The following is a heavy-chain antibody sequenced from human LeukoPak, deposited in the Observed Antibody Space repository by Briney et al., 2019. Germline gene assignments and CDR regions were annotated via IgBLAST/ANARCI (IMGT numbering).Heavy chain of an antibody. D-gene: IGHD3-10*01. J-gene: IGHJ4*02. Sequence: GASVKVSCKASGYTFTSYAMNWVRQAPGQGLEWMGWINTNTGNPTYAQGFTGRFVFSLDTSVSTAYLQISSLKAEDTAVYYCARAGVQLLWFGELSMKQPSDYWGQGTLVTVSS. CDR2: INTNTGNP. V-gene: IGHV7-4-1*02. CDR3: ARAGVQLLWFGELSMKQPSDY. CDR1: GYTFTSYA.